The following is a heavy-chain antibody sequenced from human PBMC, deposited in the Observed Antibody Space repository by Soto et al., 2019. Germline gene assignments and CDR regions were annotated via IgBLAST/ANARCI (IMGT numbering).Heavy chain of an antibody. D-gene: IGHD2-15*01. Sequence: SVKVSCKASGGTFSSYAISWVRQAPGQGLEWMGGIIPIFGTANYAQKFQGRVTITADESTSTAYMELSSLRSEDTAVYYCARDLKCSGGSCYPNWFDPWGQGTLVTVSS. V-gene: IGHV1-69*13. CDR3: ARDLKCSGGSCYPNWFDP. CDR1: GGTFSSYA. J-gene: IGHJ5*02. CDR2: IIPIFGTA.